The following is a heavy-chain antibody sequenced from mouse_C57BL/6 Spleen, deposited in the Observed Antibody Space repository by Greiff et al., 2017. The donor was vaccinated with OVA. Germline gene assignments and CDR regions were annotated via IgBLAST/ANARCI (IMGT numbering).Heavy chain of an antibody. Sequence: EVKLVESGEGLVKPGGSLKLSCAASGFTFSSYAMSWVRQTPEKRLEWVAYISSGGDYIYYADTVKGRFTISRDNARNTLYLQMSSLKSEDTAMYYCTRDLDGSSYYYAKDYWGQGTSVTVSS. CDR1: GFTFSSYA. V-gene: IGHV5-9-1*02. CDR3: TRDLDGSSYYYAKDY. D-gene: IGHD1-1*01. CDR2: ISSGGDYI. J-gene: IGHJ4*01.